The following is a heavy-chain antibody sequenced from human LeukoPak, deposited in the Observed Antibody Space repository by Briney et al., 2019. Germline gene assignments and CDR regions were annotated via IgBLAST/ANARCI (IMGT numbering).Heavy chain of an antibody. D-gene: IGHD3-3*01. V-gene: IGHV1-2*06. Sequence: ASVKVSCKASGYTFTGYYMHWVRQAPGQGLEWMGRINPNSGGTNYAQKFQGRVTMTRDTSISTAYMELSRLRSDDTAVYYCARASKNTIFGVVTRNYGMDVWGQGTTVTVSS. J-gene: IGHJ6*02. CDR2: INPNSGGT. CDR1: GYTFTGYY. CDR3: ARASKNTIFGVVTRNYGMDV.